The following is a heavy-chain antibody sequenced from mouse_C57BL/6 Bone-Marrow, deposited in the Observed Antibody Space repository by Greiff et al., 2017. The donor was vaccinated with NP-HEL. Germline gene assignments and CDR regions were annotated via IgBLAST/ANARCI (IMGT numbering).Heavy chain of an antibody. CDR3: ALAGYAMDY. V-gene: IGHV14-2*01. J-gene: IGHJ4*01. CDR2: IDPGDGDT. CDR1: GFTIKDYG. Sequence: VQLQQSGAELVKPGASVKLSCTASGFTIKDYGMRWVKQRTGQGLEWIGGIDPGDGDTNYAEKFKGKATITADTSSNTAYLQLSSLTSEDTAVYDCALAGYAMDYWGQGTLVTVSS.